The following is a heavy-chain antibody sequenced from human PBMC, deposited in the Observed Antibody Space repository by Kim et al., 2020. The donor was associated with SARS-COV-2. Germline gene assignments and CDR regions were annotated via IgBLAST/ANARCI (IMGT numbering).Heavy chain of an antibody. CDR1: GGSFSGYY. CDR3: AGGIYVYYYGSGRYYGMDG. Sequence: SETLSLTCAVYGGSFSGYYWSWIRQPPGKGLEWIGEINHSGSTNYNPSLKSRVTISVDTSKNQFSLKPSSVTAADTAVYYCAGGIYVYYYGSGRYYGMDGWGQGTTVTVSS. J-gene: IGHJ6*02. V-gene: IGHV4-34*01. D-gene: IGHD3-10*01. CDR2: INHSGST.